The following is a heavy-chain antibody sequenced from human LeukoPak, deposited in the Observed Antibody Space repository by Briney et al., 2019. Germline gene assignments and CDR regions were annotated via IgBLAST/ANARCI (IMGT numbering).Heavy chain of an antibody. CDR2: VGGSGST. Sequence: GGSLRLSCAASGFTISSFAMTWVRQAPGKGLEWVSGVGGSGSTYYADSVKGRFAISTDTAENTMYLQMNSLRAEDTAIYYCAKDSRGSTVRVFDSWGQGILVIVSS. J-gene: IGHJ4*02. V-gene: IGHV3-23*01. CDR3: AKDSRGSTVRVFDS. CDR1: GFTISSFA. D-gene: IGHD1-26*01.